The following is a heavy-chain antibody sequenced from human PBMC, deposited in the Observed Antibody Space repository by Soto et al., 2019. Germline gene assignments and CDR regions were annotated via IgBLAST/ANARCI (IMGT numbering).Heavy chain of an antibody. CDR3: TGSWDGYDWGDAVDI. CDR1: GFTFSNYA. Sequence: QVQLVESGGGVVQPGRSLRLSCAASGFTFSNYAMHWVRQAPGKGLEWVANILNDGTNKNYADSVKGRFTISRDNSQNTVYLQMNTLRLEDTAVYYCTGSWDGYDWGDAVDIWGQGTLVRVSS. V-gene: IGHV3-30-3*01. CDR2: ILNDGTNK. D-gene: IGHD3-10*02. J-gene: IGHJ3*02.